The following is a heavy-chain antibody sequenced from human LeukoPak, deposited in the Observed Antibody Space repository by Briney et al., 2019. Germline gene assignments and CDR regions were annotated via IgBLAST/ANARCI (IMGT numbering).Heavy chain of an antibody. CDR1: GYTFTGYY. D-gene: IGHD6-19*01. J-gene: IGHJ4*02. V-gene: IGHV1-2*06. CDR3: ERAYIAVHGTSHY. Sequence: ASVKVSCKASGYTFTGYYMYWVRQAPGQGLEWMGRINPNSGGTNYAQKFQGRVTMTRDTSISTAYMELSRLRSEDTAVYCCERAYIAVHGTSHYWGQGTLVTVSS. CDR2: INPNSGGT.